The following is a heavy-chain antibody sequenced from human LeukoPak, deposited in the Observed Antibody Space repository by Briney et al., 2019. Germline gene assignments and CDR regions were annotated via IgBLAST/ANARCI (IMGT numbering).Heavy chain of an antibody. CDR3: ARDRSGSYWLDY. D-gene: IGHD3-10*01. CDR1: GFTFSSYS. CDR2: ISSSSSYI. J-gene: IGHJ4*02. V-gene: IGHV3-21*01. Sequence: GGSLRLSCAASGFTFSSYSMNWVRQAPGKGLEWVSSISSSSSYIYYADSVKSRFTISRDNAKNSLYLQMNSLRAEDTAVYYCARDRSGSYWLDYWGQGTLVTVSS.